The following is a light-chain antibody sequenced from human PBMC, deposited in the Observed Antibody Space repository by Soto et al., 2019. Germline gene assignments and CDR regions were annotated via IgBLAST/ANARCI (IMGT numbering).Light chain of an antibody. CDR2: GVF. CDR1: QSVSNLY. J-gene: IGKJ1*01. V-gene: IGKV3-20*01. Sequence: IVLTQSPGSLSLSPGESATLSCRASQSVSNLYLSWYQQRPGQAPRLLIYGVFNRATGIPDRFSGSGSGTDFTLTISRLEPEDFAVYYCQQYATTRRTFGQGTKVEVK. CDR3: QQYATTRRT.